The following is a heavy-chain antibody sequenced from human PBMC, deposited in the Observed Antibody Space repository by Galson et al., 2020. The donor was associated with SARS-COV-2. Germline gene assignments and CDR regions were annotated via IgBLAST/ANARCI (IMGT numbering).Heavy chain of an antibody. Sequence: GESLKISCAASGFTFSSYAMHWVRQAPGKGLEWVSSMSSTSNFIYYTDSVKGRFTISRDNAKNSLYLQMNSLRAEDTARYYCARGLNGIAHMDVWGQGATVTVSS. CDR1: GFTFSSYA. D-gene: IGHD2-8*01. CDR2: MSSTSNFI. V-gene: IGHV3-21*01. CDR3: ARGLNGIAHMDV. J-gene: IGHJ6*02.